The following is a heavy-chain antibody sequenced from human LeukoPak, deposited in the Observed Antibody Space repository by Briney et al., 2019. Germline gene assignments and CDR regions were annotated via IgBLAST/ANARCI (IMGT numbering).Heavy chain of an antibody. CDR1: GFTFRNFW. Sequence: GGSLRLSCAASGFTFRNFWMHWVRQVPGKGLVWVSRINTDGTDTDYADSVKGRFTISRDRASNTLYLQMNSLRDEDAAVYYCARGYCTNGVCFYLDYWGQGTLVTVSS. D-gene: IGHD2-8*01. V-gene: IGHV3-74*01. CDR3: ARGYCTNGVCFYLDY. CDR2: INTDGTDT. J-gene: IGHJ4*02.